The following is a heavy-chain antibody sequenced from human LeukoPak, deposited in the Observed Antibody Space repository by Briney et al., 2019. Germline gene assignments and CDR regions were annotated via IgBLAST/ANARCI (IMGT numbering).Heavy chain of an antibody. CDR2: IYYSGST. CDR1: GGSISSYY. J-gene: IGHJ6*03. Sequence: PSETLSLTCTVSGGSISSYYWSWIRQPPGKWLEWIGYIYYSGSTNYNPSPKSRVTISVDTSKNQFSLKLRSVNAADTAVYYCAKSPGTTGYYYMDVWGKGTTVTVSS. V-gene: IGHV4-59*01. CDR3: AKSPGTTGYYYMDV. D-gene: IGHD1-1*01.